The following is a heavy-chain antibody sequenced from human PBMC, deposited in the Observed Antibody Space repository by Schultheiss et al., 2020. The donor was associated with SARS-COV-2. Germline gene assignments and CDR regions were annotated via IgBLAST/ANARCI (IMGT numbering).Heavy chain of an antibody. Sequence: SQTLSLTCTVSGGSISSGDYYWSWIRQPPGKGLEWIAYIYYNGHTVYTPSLKSRATISLDTSMNQFSLNLSSVTTADTAVYYCARTQYGTSPVFDYWGQGIVVTVSS. CDR1: GGSISSGDYY. J-gene: IGHJ4*02. D-gene: IGHD2/OR15-2a*01. CDR2: IYYNGHT. CDR3: ARTQYGTSPVFDY. V-gene: IGHV4-61*08.